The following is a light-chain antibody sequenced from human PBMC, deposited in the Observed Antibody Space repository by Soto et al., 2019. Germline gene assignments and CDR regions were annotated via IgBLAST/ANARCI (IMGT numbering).Light chain of an antibody. J-gene: IGKJ2*01. CDR1: QSVSSSF. CDR2: GAA. Sequence: EIVLTQSPGTLSLSPGERATLSCRAIQSVSSSFLAWYQLKPGQDPRLLIYGAASRATGIPDRFSGSGSGTDFTLTISRLEPEDFAVYYCQQYDSSPYTFGQGTKLEIK. CDR3: QQYDSSPYT. V-gene: IGKV3-20*01.